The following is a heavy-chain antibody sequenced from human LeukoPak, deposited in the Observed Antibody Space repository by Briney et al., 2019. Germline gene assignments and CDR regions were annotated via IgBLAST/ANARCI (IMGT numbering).Heavy chain of an antibody. Sequence: SETLSLTCTVSGGSISSYYWSWIRQPAWKGLEWIGSIYTSGSTNYNPSLKSRVTISVDTSKNQFSLWLSSMTAADTAVYYCARLNSGSYYSLDFWGQGTLVTVSS. J-gene: IGHJ4*02. V-gene: IGHV4-4*07. D-gene: IGHD1-26*01. CDR3: ARLNSGSYYSLDF. CDR2: IYTSGST. CDR1: GGSISSYY.